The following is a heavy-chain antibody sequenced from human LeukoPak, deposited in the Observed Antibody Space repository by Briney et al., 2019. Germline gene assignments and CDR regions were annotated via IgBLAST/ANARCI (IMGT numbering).Heavy chain of an antibody. CDR3: HYDFWSGYYVFDY. CDR1: TFTFNSYA. CDR2: ISSSGDLT. Sequence: GGSLRLSCAASTFTFNSYAVSWVRQAPGKGLEWISAISSSGDLTFYADSVKGRFTIPRDNSKNMLYLQMDSLRAEDTAVYYCHYDFWSGYYVFDYWGQGTLVTVS. D-gene: IGHD3-3*01. V-gene: IGHV3-23*01. J-gene: IGHJ4*02.